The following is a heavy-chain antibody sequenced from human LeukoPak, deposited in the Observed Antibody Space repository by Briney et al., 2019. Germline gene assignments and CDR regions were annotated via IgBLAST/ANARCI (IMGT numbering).Heavy chain of an antibody. CDR2: IKADGSEK. CDR3: ARYCGGGSCFDY. CDR1: GFSFSSYS. V-gene: IGHV3-7*04. Sequence: GGSLRLSCAASGFSFSSYSMNWVRQAPGKGLEWVANIKADGSEKYYVDSVKGRFTVSRDNAKNSLYLQMNSLRAEDTGLYYCARYCGGGSCFDYWGRGTLVTVSS. D-gene: IGHD2-15*01. J-gene: IGHJ4*02.